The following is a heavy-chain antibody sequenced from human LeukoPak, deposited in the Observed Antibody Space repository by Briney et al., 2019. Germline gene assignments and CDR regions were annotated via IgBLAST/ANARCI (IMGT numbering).Heavy chain of an antibody. CDR3: ARSTVTNYFDS. CDR2: LKSDGSST. D-gene: IGHD4-17*01. CDR1: GFTLTTYW. J-gene: IGHJ4*02. Sequence: GGSLRLSCAASGFTLTTYWMHWVRQAPGKGLVWVSRLKSDGSSTSYADSVKGRFTISRDNAKNSLYLQMNSLRAEDTAVYYCARSTVTNYFDSWGQGTLVTVSS. V-gene: IGHV3-74*01.